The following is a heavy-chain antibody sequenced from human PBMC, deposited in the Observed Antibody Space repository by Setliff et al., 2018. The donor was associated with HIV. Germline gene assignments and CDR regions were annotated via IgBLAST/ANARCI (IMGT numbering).Heavy chain of an antibody. CDR1: GGSFSDYY. CDR2: IYNSGYT. D-gene: IGHD5-12*01. CDR3: ARGDGYRGNDAYYDSGMDV. J-gene: IGHJ6*02. Sequence: PSETLSLTCAVYGGSFSDYYWSWIRQPPGKGLEWIGYIYNSGYTNYKPSLQSRVTISLDTSKNQFSLNLRSVTAADTAVYYCARGDGYRGNDAYYDSGMDVWGQGITVTVSS. V-gene: IGHV4-59*01.